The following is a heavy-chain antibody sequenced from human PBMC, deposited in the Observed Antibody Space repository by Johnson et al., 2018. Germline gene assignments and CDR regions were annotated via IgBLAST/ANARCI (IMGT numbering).Heavy chain of an antibody. J-gene: IGHJ3*02. CDR1: GYSFTSYW. CDR2: IYPGDSDT. CDR3: ARVLWFGESPDAFDI. D-gene: IGHD3-10*01. V-gene: IGHV5-51*03. Sequence: VQLVESGAEVKKPGESLKISCKGSGYSFTSYWIGWVRQMPGKGLEWMGIIYPGDSDTRYSPSFQGQVTILADKSISPAYLQWSSLKASDTAMYYCARVLWFGESPDAFDIWGQGTMVTVSS.